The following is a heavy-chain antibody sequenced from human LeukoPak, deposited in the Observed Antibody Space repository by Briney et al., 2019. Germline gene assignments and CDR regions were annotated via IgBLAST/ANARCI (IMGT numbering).Heavy chain of an antibody. CDR1: GFTFSSYA. J-gene: IGHJ4*02. CDR3: AREPYSSGWYFSYYFDY. V-gene: IGHV3-23*01. CDR2: ISGNGDIT. D-gene: IGHD6-19*01. Sequence: GGSLRLSCAASGFTFSSYAMSWVRQAPGKGLEWVSAISGNGDITYYTDSVKGRFTISRDNSKNTLYLQMNSLRAEDTAVYYCAREPYSSGWYFSYYFDYWGQGTLVTVSS.